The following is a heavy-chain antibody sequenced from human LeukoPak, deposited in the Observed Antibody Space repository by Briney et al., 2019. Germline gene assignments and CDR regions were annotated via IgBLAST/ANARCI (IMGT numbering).Heavy chain of an antibody. CDR1: GGSISSTNW. V-gene: IGHV4-4*02. CDR2: VHLSGRT. Sequence: SETLSLTCGVSGGSISSTNWWTWVRQPPGEGLEWIGEVHLSGRTNYNPSLESRVTMSVDMSENHISLKLTSVTAADTAVYYCAREGGPYRPLDYSGHGTLVTVSS. CDR3: AREGGPYRPLDY. J-gene: IGHJ4*01.